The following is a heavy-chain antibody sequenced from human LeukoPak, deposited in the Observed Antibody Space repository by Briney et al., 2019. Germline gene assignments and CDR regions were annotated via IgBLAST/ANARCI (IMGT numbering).Heavy chain of an antibody. CDR2: ISSSSSYI. CDR1: GFTFSSYS. Sequence: GGSLRLSCAASGFTFSSYSMNWVRQAPGKGLEWVSSISSSSSYIYYADSVKGRFTISRDNAKNLLYLQMNSLRAEDTAVYYCARGPYMVRGVIISSDDDYWGQGTLVTVSS. J-gene: IGHJ4*02. CDR3: ARGPYMVRGVIISSDDDY. V-gene: IGHV3-21*01. D-gene: IGHD3-10*01.